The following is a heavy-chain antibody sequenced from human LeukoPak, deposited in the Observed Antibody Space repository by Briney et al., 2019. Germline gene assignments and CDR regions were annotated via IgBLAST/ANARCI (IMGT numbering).Heavy chain of an antibody. V-gene: IGHV3-33*08. D-gene: IGHD2-2*01. J-gene: IGHJ4*02. Sequence: GGSLRLSCAASGFTFSSYGMHWVRQAPGKGLEWVAVIWYDGSNKYYADSVKGRFTISRDNSKNTLYLQMNSLRAEDTAVYYCARPDAYCSSTSCYLRHWGQGTLVTVSS. CDR1: GFTFSSYG. CDR2: IWYDGSNK. CDR3: ARPDAYCSSTSCYLRH.